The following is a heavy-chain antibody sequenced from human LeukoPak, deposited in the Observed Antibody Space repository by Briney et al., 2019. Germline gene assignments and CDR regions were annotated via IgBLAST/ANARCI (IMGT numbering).Heavy chain of an antibody. V-gene: IGHV4-30-4*01. CDR1: GGSISSGDYY. CDR2: IYYSGST. D-gene: IGHD3-22*01. Sequence: PSQTLSLTCTVSGGSISSGDYYWSWIRQPPGKGLEWIGYIYYSGSTYYNPSLKSRVTISVDTSKNQFSLKLSSVTAADTAVYYCARAMNYYDSSGPPDYWGQGTLVTVSS. CDR3: ARAMNYYDSSGPPDY. J-gene: IGHJ4*02.